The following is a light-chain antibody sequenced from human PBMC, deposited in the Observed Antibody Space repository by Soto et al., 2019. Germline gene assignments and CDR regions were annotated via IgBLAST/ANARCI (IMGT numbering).Light chain of an antibody. CDR2: DTS. CDR3: QQYGSSPRT. V-gene: IGKV3D-20*01. J-gene: IGKJ1*01. CDR1: QRGSGGF. Sequence: DIVLTQSPVTLSLSPGERATAYCGTSQRGSGGFLAWYQQKPGLAPRLILYDTSFRATGIPDRFSGSGSGTDFTLTISRLEPEDFAVYYCQQYGSSPRTFGQGTKVDIK.